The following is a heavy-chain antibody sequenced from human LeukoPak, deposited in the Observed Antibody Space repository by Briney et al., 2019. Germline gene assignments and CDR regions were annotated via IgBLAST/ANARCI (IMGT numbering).Heavy chain of an antibody. J-gene: IGHJ4*02. CDR3: ARGGSSGYLFDY. V-gene: IGHV4-59*01. CDR2: IYYSGST. CDR1: GGSISSYY. D-gene: IGHD3-22*01. Sequence: SETLSLTCTVSGGSISSYYWSWIRQPPGKGLEWIGYIYYSGSTNYNPSLKSRVTISVDTSKNQFSLKLSSVTAADTAVYYCARGGSSGYLFDYWGQGTLDTVSS.